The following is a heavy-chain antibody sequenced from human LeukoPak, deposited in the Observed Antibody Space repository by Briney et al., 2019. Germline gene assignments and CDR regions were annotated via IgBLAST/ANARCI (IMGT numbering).Heavy chain of an antibody. CDR2: INHSGST. CDR3: ARGAAAGPEY. D-gene: IGHD6-13*01. V-gene: IGHV4-34*01. J-gene: IGHJ4*02. Sequence: PSETLSLTCAVYGGSFSGYYLSWIRQPPGKGLEWIGEINHSGSTNYNPSLKSRVTISVDTSKNQFPLKLRSVTPADTAVYYCARGAAAGPEYWGEGNLVTVSS. CDR1: GGSFSGYY.